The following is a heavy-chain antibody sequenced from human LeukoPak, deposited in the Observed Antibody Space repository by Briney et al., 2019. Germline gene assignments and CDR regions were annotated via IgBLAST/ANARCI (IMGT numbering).Heavy chain of an antibody. D-gene: IGHD2-21*02. Sequence: PGGSLRLSCAASGFTFSSYWMSWVRQAPGKGLEWVANIKQDGSEKYYVDSVKGRFTISRDNAKNSLYLQMNSLRAEDTAVYYCARVPIVVVTAIPWFDPWGQGTLVTVSS. CDR1: GFTFSSYW. V-gene: IGHV3-7*01. CDR3: ARVPIVVVTAIPWFDP. CDR2: IKQDGSEK. J-gene: IGHJ5*02.